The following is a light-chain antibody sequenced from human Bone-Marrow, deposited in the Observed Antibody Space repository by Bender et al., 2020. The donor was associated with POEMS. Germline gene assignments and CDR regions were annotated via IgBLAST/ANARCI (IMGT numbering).Light chain of an antibody. J-gene: IGLJ3*02. CDR2: DVS. CDR1: SNDIGTYNY. CDR3: CSYAGTSSWV. V-gene: IGLV2-14*03. Sequence: QSALTQPASVSGSPGQSITISCTGTSNDIGTYNYVSWYQQYPGKAPQLMIYDVSYRPSGVSSRFSGSKSGNTASLTISGLLPEDEADYYCCSYAGTSSWVFGGGTKLTVL.